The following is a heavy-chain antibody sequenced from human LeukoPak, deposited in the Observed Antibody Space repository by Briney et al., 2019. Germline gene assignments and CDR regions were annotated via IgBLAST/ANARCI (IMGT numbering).Heavy chain of an antibody. CDR2: IYYSGST. CDR3: ARQPETAYFDY. CDR1: GGSISSYY. D-gene: IGHD5-18*01. V-gene: IGHV4-59*08. J-gene: IGHJ4*02. Sequence: SETLSLTCTVSGGSISSYYGGWTRHPPGRGLEWIGYIYYSGSTNYNPSLKSRVTISVDTSKNQFSLKLSSVTAADTAVYYCARQPETAYFDYWGQGTLVTVSS.